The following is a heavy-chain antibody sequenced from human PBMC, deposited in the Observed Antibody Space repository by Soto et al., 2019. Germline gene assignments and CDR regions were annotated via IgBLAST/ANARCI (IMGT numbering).Heavy chain of an antibody. CDR3: VREDNILPGYSYFDY. V-gene: IGHV3-13*01. Sequence: EVQLVESGGGLVQPGGSLRLSCVASGFSFNNYDFHWVRQVTGKGLEWVSAIGRADDTHFSDAVKVRFTISREIAKNSVSLQMNSLRVEDTAVYYCVREDNILPGYSYFDYWGQGTLVTVSS. CDR1: GFSFNNYD. J-gene: IGHJ4*02. CDR2: IGRADDT. D-gene: IGHD3-9*01.